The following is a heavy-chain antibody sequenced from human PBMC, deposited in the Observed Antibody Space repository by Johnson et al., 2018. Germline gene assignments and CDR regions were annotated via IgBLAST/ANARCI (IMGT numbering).Heavy chain of an antibody. CDR2: IYSGGST. J-gene: IGHJ3*02. D-gene: IGHD2/OR15-2a*01. CDR1: GFTFSRYA. V-gene: IGHV3-23*03. Sequence: VQLQESGGGLVQPGGSLRLSCAASGFTFSRYALSWVRQAPGKGLEWVSVIYSGGSTYYADSVKGRFTISRDNSKNTLHLQMNSLRAEDTAVYYCARGSIFGDAFDIWGQGTMVTVSS. CDR3: ARGSIFGDAFDI.